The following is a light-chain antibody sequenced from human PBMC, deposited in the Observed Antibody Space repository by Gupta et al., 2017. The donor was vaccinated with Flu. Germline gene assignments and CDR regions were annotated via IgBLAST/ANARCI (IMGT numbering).Light chain of an antibody. J-gene: IGLJ1*01. CDR2: EGN. CDR1: SREIGGNNY. V-gene: IGLV2-8*01. CDR3: GSYGINDV. Sequence: QSFATSGTGTSREIGGNNYVSWNQQHPGKAPKLMIDEGNQRPSGVPDRFSGSKSGNTAALTVTGRQAEDEADYYCGSYGINDVFGAGTKVTVL.